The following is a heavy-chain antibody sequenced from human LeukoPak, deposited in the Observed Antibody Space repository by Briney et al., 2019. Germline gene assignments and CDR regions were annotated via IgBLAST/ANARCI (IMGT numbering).Heavy chain of an antibody. CDR2: VYYSGST. J-gene: IGHJ5*02. D-gene: IGHD3-9*01. Sequence: SETLSLTCTVSGDSISSYFWSWIRQPPGKGLEWIGYVYYSGSTNYNPSLKSRVTISVDTSKSQFSLKLSSVTAADTAVYYCAREPLSFDILTGYAYDLGWFDPWGQGTLVTVSS. V-gene: IGHV4-59*12. CDR1: GDSISSYF. CDR3: AREPLSFDILTGYAYDLGWFDP.